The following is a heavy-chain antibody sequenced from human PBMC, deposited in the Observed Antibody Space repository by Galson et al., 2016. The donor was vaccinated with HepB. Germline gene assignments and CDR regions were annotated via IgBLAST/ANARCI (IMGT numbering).Heavy chain of an antibody. Sequence: SLRLSCAASGFTFGDYAMHWVRQAPGKGLEWVAGISWNSGSIGYTDSVKGRFTISRDNAKNSHYLQMNSLRTEDTAFYYCIKGFGSTDYYGRVFDYWGQGTLVTVSS. V-gene: IGHV3-9*01. D-gene: IGHD3-3*01. CDR1: GFTFGDYA. J-gene: IGHJ4*02. CDR3: IKGFGSTDYYGRVFDY. CDR2: ISWNSGSI.